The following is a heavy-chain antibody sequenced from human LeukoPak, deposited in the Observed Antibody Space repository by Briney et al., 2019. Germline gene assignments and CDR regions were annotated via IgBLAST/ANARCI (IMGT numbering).Heavy chain of an antibody. J-gene: IGHJ4*02. D-gene: IGHD3-22*01. V-gene: IGHV3-48*03. CDR2: ISSSGTTK. Sequence: GGSLRLSCAASGFTFINYEMSWVRQAPGKGLEWVSFISSSGTTKYYADSVKGRFTISRDNAKNSLYLQMNSLRAEDTAVYYCARVDSSGYFYWPDYWGQGTLVTVSS. CDR1: GFTFINYE. CDR3: ARVDSSGYFYWPDY.